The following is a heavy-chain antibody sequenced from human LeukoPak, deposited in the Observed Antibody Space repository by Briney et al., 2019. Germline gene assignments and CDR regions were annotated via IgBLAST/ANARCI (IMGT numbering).Heavy chain of an antibody. J-gene: IGHJ4*02. D-gene: IGHD4-17*01. CDR1: GGSISSYY. CDR3: ARGDVLDYGDYPLEY. Sequence: SETLSLTCTVSGGSISSYYWSWIRQPPGKGLEWIGYIYYSGSTNYNPSLKSRVTISVDTSKNQFSLKLSSVTAADTAVYYCARGDVLDYGDYPLEYWGQGTLVTVSS. CDR2: IYYSGST. V-gene: IGHV4-59*08.